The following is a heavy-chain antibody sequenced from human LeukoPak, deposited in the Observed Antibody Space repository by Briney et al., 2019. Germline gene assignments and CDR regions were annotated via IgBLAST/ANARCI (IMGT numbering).Heavy chain of an antibody. CDR3: ARDTGTVVDY. Sequence: SETLSLTCTVSGGSISTYYWSWIRQPPGKGLEWIGYIYDSGSTNYNPSLKSRVTTSVDTSKNQFSLKLSSVTAADTAVYYCARDTGTVVDYWGQGTLVTVSS. D-gene: IGHD4-23*01. CDR1: GGSISTYY. J-gene: IGHJ4*02. CDR2: IYDSGST. V-gene: IGHV4-59*01.